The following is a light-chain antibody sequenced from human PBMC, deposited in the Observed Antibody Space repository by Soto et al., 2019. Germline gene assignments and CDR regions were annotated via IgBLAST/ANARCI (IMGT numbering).Light chain of an antibody. CDR2: DVS. J-gene: IGLJ1*01. CDR3: SSYTSSSSNV. Sequence: VLTQPASVSGSPGQSITISCTGTSSDVGGYNYVSWYQQYPGKAPKLMIFDVSYRPSGVSNRFSGSKSGNTASLTISGLQAEDEADYYCSSYTSSSSNVFGTGTKVTVL. V-gene: IGLV2-14*01. CDR1: SSDVGGYNY.